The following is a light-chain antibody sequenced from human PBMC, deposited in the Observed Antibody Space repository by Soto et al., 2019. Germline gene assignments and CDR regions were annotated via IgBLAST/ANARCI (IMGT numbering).Light chain of an antibody. V-gene: IGKV3-20*01. CDR3: QLYGTSPKT. J-gene: IGKJ1*01. CDR1: QTVTNSH. CDR2: DAV. Sequence: ENVLTQSPGTLSLSPGERATLSCRASQTVTNSHLAWYQHKPGQAPRLLIYDAVTRATGIPDRFTGSGFGTDSTLTISRLEPEDFAVYYCQLYGTSPKTFGQGTKVDIK.